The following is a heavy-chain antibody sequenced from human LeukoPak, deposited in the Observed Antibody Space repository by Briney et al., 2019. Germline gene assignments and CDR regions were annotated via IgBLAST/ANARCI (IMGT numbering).Heavy chain of an antibody. J-gene: IGHJ4*02. CDR2: VFYSGST. V-gene: IGHV4-39*07. Sequence: SETLSLTCTVSGGSISSGSYYWGWIRQPPGKGLEWIGSVFYSGSTYYNPSLKSRVTISVDTSKNQFSLKLSSLTAADTAVYYCARTRVGYNHDFDYWGQGTLVTVSS. CDR3: ARTRVGYNHDFDY. CDR1: GGSISSGSYY. D-gene: IGHD5-24*01.